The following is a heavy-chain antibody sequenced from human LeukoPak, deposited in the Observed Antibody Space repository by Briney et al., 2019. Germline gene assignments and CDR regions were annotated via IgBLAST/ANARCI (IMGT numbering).Heavy chain of an antibody. CDR2: VFDSERT. D-gene: IGHD5-18*01. V-gene: IGHV4-59*11. J-gene: IGHJ4*02. Sequence: SETLSLTCTVSGGSISTHYWSWIRQPPGKGLEWIGYVFDSERTKDNPSLKSRATLSADTSKNQFSLRLTSVTPADSAAYYCATIKRGSIYGYFVFWGQGVLVTVSS. CDR1: GGSISTHY. CDR3: ATIKRGSIYGYFVF.